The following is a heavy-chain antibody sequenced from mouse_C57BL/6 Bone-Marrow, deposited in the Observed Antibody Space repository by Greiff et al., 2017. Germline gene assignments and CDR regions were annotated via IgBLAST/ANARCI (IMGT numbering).Heavy chain of an antibody. J-gene: IGHJ3*01. V-gene: IGHV1-62-2*01. D-gene: IGHD2-12*01. CDR2: FYPGSGSI. Sequence: QVQLKESGAELVKPGASVKLSCKASGYTFTEYTIHWVKQRSGQGLEWIGWFYPGSGSIKYNEKFKDKATLTADKSSSTVYMELSRLTSEDSAVYFCARHEERSDYSNYRAWFAYWGQGTLVTVSA. CDR3: ARHEERSDYSNYRAWFAY. CDR1: GYTFTEYT.